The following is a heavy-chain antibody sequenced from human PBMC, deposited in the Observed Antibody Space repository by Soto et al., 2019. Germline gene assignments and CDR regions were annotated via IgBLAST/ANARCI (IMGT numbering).Heavy chain of an antibody. CDR1: GFVFRTYS. J-gene: IGHJ4*02. Sequence: EVQLVESGGGVVHPGGSLRLSCEASGFVFRTYSMNWVRQAPGKGLEWVSYISYDGSTTYYADSVKGRFSISRDSAKNSLLLQMNSLRDEDTAVYYCVRSRVRGVEFFDYWGQGTLVTVPS. V-gene: IGHV3-48*02. D-gene: IGHD3-10*01. CDR3: VRSRVRGVEFFDY. CDR2: ISYDGSTT.